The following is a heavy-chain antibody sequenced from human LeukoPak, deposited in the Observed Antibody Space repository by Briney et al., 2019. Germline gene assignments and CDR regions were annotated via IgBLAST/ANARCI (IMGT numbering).Heavy chain of an antibody. Sequence: PGRSLRLSCAASGFTFSSYAMHWVRQAPGKGLEWVAVISYDGSNKYYAGSVKGRFTISRDNSKNTLYLQMNSLRAEDTAVYYCAREAGYYDSSGYPTPIDYWGQGTLVTVSS. CDR2: ISYDGSNK. D-gene: IGHD3-22*01. CDR3: AREAGYYDSSGYPTPIDY. CDR1: GFTFSSYA. V-gene: IGHV3-30-3*01. J-gene: IGHJ4*02.